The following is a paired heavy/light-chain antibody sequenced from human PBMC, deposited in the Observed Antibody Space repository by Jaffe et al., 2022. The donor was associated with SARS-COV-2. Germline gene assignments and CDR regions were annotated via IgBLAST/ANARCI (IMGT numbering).Heavy chain of an antibody. V-gene: IGHV3-53*01. CDR2: LYSGGST. J-gene: IGHJ3*02. Sequence: EVQLVESGGGLIQPGGSLLLSCVASGFTVSSTYMSWVRQAPGKGLEWVSVLYSGGSTYYADSVKGRFTISRDNSKNTLYLQMNSLRAEDTAVYYCAREGTARGLGAFDMWGQGTMVTVSS. CDR1: GFTVSSTY. D-gene: IGHD3-16*01. CDR3: AREGTARGLGAFDM.
Light chain of an antibody. J-gene: IGKJ1*01. Sequence: DIQMTQSPSTLSASVGDRVTITCRASQSISSWLAWYQQKPGKAPKLLIYKASSLESGVPSRFSGSGSGTDFTLTISSLQPDDFATYYCLQYNTYPWTFGQGTKVEIK. V-gene: IGKV1-5*03. CDR3: LQYNTYPWT. CDR2: KAS. CDR1: QSISSW.